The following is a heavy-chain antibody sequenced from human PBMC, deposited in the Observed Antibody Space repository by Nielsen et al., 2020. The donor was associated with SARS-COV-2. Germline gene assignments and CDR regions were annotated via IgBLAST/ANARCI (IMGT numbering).Heavy chain of an antibody. CDR3: ARAKIGGYCSGGSCYSVTKTPLDY. CDR1: GGSFSGYY. CDR2: INHSGST. D-gene: IGHD2-15*01. J-gene: IGHJ4*02. Sequence: SETLSLTCAVYGGSFSGYYWSWIRQPPGKGLEWIGEINHSGSTNYNPSLKSRVTISVDTSKNQFSPKLSSVTAADTAVYYCARAKIGGYCSGGSCYSVTKTPLDYWGQGTLVTVSS. V-gene: IGHV4-34*01.